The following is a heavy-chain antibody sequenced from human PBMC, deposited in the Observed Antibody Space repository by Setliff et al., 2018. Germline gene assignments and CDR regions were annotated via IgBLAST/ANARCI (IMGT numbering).Heavy chain of an antibody. Sequence: PSETLSLTCTVSGGSISSMSYYWGWIRQPPGKGLEWIGSIYHSGSSYYNSSLRSRVTISVDTSKNQFSLKLSSVTAADAALYYCAASRAYTGAVEEWFLPKTFDFWGQGSPVTVSS. CDR2: IYHSGSS. V-gene: IGHV4-39*07. J-gene: IGHJ4*02. CDR3: AASRAYTGAVEEWFLPKTFDF. CDR1: GGSISSMSYY. D-gene: IGHD3-10*01.